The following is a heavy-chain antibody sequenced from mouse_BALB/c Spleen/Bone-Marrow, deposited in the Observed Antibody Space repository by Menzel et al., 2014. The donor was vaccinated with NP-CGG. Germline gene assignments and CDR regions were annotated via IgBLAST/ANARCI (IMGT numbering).Heavy chain of an antibody. J-gene: IGHJ4*01. CDR2: IWAGGST. D-gene: IGHD1-1*01. CDR3: ARPYYYGSYYAMDY. Sequence: VMLVESGPGLVAPSQSLSITCTVSGFSLSSYGVHWVRQPPGKGLEWLGVIWAGGSTNCNSALMSRLSISKDNSKSQVFLKMNSLQTDDTAMYYCARPYYYGSYYAMDYWGQGTSVTVSS. V-gene: IGHV2-9*02. CDR1: GFSLSSYG.